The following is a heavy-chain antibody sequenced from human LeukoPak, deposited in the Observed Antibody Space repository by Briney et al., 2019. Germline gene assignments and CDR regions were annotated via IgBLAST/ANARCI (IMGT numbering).Heavy chain of an antibody. V-gene: IGHV3-21*01. D-gene: IGHD2-15*01. Sequence: PGGSLRLSCAASGFTFSSYSMIWVRQAPGKGLEWVSSISSSSSYIYYADSVKGRFTISRDNAKNSLYLQMNSLRAEDTAVYYCARDNCSGGSCYWVYYGMDVWGKGTTVTVSS. CDR2: ISSSSSYI. CDR3: ARDNCSGGSCYWVYYGMDV. J-gene: IGHJ6*04. CDR1: GFTFSSYS.